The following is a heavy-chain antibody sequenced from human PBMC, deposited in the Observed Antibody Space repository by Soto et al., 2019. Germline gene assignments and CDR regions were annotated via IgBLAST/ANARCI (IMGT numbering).Heavy chain of an antibody. V-gene: IGHV3-7*01. D-gene: IGHD4-17*01. CDR3: VKATVGDSLFDN. Sequence: EVQLVESGGGLVQPGGSLRLSCAASGFTFSSYWMSWVRQAPGKGLEWVANIKQDGSEKWYVDSVKGRFTISRDNAKNSLQLQMNSLRGDDTAVYYCVKATVGDSLFDNWGQGALVTVSS. CDR1: GFTFSSYW. CDR2: IKQDGSEK. J-gene: IGHJ4*02.